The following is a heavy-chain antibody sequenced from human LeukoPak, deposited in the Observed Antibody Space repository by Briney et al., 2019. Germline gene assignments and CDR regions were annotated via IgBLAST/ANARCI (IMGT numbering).Heavy chain of an antibody. J-gene: IGHJ4*02. V-gene: IGHV4-31*03. CDR1: GGSISSSAYY. D-gene: IGHD5-12*01. Sequence: SETLSLTCSVSGGSISSSAYYWTWIRRHAGKGLEWIGYISYSGGTNYNPSLKSRVTISRDTSKNHFSLKLTSVTAADTAVYYCARESYSGYDLFFDSWGQGTLVTVSS. CDR2: ISYSGGT. CDR3: ARESYSGYDLFFDS.